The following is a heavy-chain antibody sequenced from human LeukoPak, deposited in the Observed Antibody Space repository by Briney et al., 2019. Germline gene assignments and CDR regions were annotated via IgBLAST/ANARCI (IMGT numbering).Heavy chain of an antibody. CDR2: INHSGST. D-gene: IGHD3-22*01. V-gene: IGHV4-34*01. Sequence: SETLSLTCAVYGGSFSGYYWSWIRQPPGKGLEWIGEINHSGSTNYNPSLKSRVTISVDTSKNHFSLTLNSVTAADTAVYYCARHFDGVVVVTLDYWGQGTLVTVSS. CDR3: ARHFDGVVVVTLDY. CDR1: GGSFSGYY. J-gene: IGHJ4*02.